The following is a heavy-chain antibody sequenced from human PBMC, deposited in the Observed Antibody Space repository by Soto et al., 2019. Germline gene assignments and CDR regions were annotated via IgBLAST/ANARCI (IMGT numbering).Heavy chain of an antibody. J-gene: IGHJ6*02. V-gene: IGHV5-51*01. Sequence: PGESLKISCKGSGYSFTSYWIGWVRQMPGKGLECMGIIYPGDSDTRYSPSFQGQVTISADKSISTAYLQWSSLKASDTAMYYCAIRYSGYDPPYYYYYYGMDVWGQGTTVTVSS. CDR3: AIRYSGYDPPYYYYYYGMDV. CDR1: GYSFTSYW. D-gene: IGHD5-12*01. CDR2: IYPGDSDT.